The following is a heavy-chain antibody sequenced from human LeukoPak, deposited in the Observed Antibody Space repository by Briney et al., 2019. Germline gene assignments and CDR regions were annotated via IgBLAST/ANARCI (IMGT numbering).Heavy chain of an antibody. CDR1: GGSISSGTYY. CDR2: IYTSGST. Sequence: SQTLSLTCTVSGGSISSGTYYWSCIRQPAGKGLEWIGRIYTSGSTNYNPSLKSRVTISVDTSKNQFSLKLSSVTAADTAVYYCARRRSGYSYGLWGQGTLVTVSS. CDR3: ARRRSGYSYGL. V-gene: IGHV4-61*02. J-gene: IGHJ4*02. D-gene: IGHD5-18*01.